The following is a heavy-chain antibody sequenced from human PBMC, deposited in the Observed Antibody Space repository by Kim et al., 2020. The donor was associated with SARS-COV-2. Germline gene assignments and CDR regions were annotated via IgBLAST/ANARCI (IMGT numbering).Heavy chain of an antibody. J-gene: IGHJ4*02. CDR2: MYYSGST. CDR3: ARGPTVTTDY. Sequence: SETLSLTCTVSGGSVSSHSCHWIRQPPGKGLEWIASMYYSGSTDYNPSLRSRVTMSVDTSKNQFSLKLSSMTAADAAVYYCARGPTVTTDYWGQGTLFTVSS. V-gene: IGHV4-59*02. D-gene: IGHD4-17*01. CDR1: GGSVSSHSCH.